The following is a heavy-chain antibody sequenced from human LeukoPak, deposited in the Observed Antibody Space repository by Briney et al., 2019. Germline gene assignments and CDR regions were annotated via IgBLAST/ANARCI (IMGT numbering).Heavy chain of an antibody. CDR3: ARGAGGAI. J-gene: IGHJ4*02. CDR2: TNSDGSST. CDR1: GFTFSSYW. Sequence: GGSLRLSCAASGFTFSSYWMHWVRQAPGKGLVWVSHTNSDGSSTTYADSVKGRFTISRDNAKNTLYLQMNSLRAEDTAVYYCARGAGGAIWGQGTLVTASS. D-gene: IGHD2-21*01. V-gene: IGHV3-74*01.